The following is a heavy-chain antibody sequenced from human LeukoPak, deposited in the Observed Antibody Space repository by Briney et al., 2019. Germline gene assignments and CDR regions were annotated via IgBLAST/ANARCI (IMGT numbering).Heavy chain of an antibody. CDR1: GRPIRSYC. D-gene: IGHD3-22*01. CDR3: AREIFGTHYSDRRGTQWDAFDL. CDR2: MCYSGST. J-gene: IGHJ3*01. V-gene: IGHV4-59*01. Sequence: SETLSLTCSVSGRPIRSYCWSWIRQPPGKGLEFVGQMCYSGSTNYNPSLTTPVTISLDKSENRVSLRLTSVTAADTAIYYCAREIFGTHYSDRRGTQWDAFDLWGQGAMVTVSS.